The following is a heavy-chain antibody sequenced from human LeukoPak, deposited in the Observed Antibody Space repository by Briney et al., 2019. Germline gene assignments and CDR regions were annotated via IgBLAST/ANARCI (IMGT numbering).Heavy chain of an antibody. CDR1: GFTFSSYW. J-gene: IGHJ4*02. D-gene: IGHD2-15*01. CDR3: ARGVGDNGILGY. V-gene: IGHV3-7*01. CDR2: IKQDGRKK. Sequence: PGGSLRLSCAASGFTFSSYWMTWVRQAPGKGLEWVANIKQDGRKKDYVDSVKGRFTIFRDNAKDSLYLQMNSLRVEDTAVYYCARGVGDNGILGYWGRGTMVAVSS.